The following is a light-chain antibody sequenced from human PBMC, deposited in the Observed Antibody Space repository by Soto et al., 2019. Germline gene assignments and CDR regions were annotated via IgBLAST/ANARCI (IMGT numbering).Light chain of an antibody. J-gene: IGKJ1*01. Sequence: DIQMTQSPSILSASVGDRVTITCRASQSISSWLAWYQQKPWKAPNLLIHKASHLESGVPSRFSGSGSGTEFTLTISSLQPGDFATYYCQHYNTYPWTFGQGTKVDIK. V-gene: IGKV1-5*03. CDR3: QHYNTYPWT. CDR2: KAS. CDR1: QSISSW.